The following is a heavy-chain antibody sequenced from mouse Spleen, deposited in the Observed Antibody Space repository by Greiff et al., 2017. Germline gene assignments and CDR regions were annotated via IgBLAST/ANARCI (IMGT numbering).Heavy chain of an antibody. CDR1: GFTFSSYA. CDR3: ARPSTATAWFAY. CDR2: ISSGGGNT. D-gene: IGHD1-2*01. Sequence: EVQLVESGGGLVKLGGSLKLSCAASGFTFSSYAMSWVRQTPEKRLEWVATISSGGGNTYYPDSVKGRFTISRDNAKNTLYLQMSSLKSEDTAMYYCARPSTATAWFAYWGQGTLVTVSA. J-gene: IGHJ3*01. V-gene: IGHV5-9-3*01.